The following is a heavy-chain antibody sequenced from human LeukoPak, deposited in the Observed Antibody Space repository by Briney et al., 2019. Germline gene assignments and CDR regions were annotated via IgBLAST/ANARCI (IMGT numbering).Heavy chain of an antibody. D-gene: IGHD5-24*01. CDR3: SRGAKRLQSHSFVDY. V-gene: IGHV3-49*04. Sequence: SLRLSCTASGFVFGDYAMTWVRQAPGKGLEWVGFIRSKSFGGTTEYAASVEGRITISRDDSKSIAYLQINSLKTEDTAVYYCSRGAKRLQSHSFVDYWGQGTLVTVSS. CDR1: GFVFGDYA. J-gene: IGHJ4*02. CDR2: IRSKSFGGTT.